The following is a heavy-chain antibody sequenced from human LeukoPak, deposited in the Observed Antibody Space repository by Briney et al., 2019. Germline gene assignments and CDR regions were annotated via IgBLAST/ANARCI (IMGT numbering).Heavy chain of an antibody. Sequence: SETLSLTCTVSGGSISSSTYYWGWIRQPPGKGLEWIGTIHYSGSTYYNTSLKSRVSISVDTSKNQFSLKLRSVTAADTAVYYCARDHQGTYFDFWSGSKANNYYYMDVWGKGTTVTVSS. CDR1: GGSISSSTYY. J-gene: IGHJ6*03. V-gene: IGHV4-39*07. D-gene: IGHD3-3*01. CDR2: IHYSGST. CDR3: ARDHQGTYFDFWSGSKANNYYYMDV.